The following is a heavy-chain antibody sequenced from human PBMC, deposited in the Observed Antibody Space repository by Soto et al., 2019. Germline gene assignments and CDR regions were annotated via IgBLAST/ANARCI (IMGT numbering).Heavy chain of an antibody. Sequence: GESLKISCKGSGYSFTSYWIGWVRQMPGKGLEWMGIIYPGDSDTRYSPSFQGQVTISADKSISTAYLQWSSLKASDTAMYYCARHIEYYYDRSGYYQNAFDIWGQGTLVTV. D-gene: IGHD3-22*01. CDR3: ARHIEYYYDRSGYYQNAFDI. CDR1: GYSFTSYW. J-gene: IGHJ3*02. V-gene: IGHV5-51*01. CDR2: IYPGDSDT.